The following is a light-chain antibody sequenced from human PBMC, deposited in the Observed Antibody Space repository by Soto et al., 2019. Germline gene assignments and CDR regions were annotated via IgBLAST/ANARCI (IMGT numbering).Light chain of an antibody. CDR2: AAS. V-gene: IGKV1-9*01. CDR1: QGISSY. Sequence: DIQLTQSPSFLSASVGDRVTITCRASQGISSYLAWYQQKPGKAPKLLIYAASTLQSGVPSRFSGSGSGTEFTLTISSLQTEDFATYYCQQINSYPLIPFGPGTRLEIK. CDR3: QQINSYPLIP. J-gene: IGKJ5*01.